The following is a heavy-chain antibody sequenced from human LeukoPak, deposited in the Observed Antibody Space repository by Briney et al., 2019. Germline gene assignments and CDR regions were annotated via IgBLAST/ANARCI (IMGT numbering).Heavy chain of an antibody. D-gene: IGHD6-19*01. CDR3: ARHFIAVAGLFDY. J-gene: IGHJ4*02. CDR2: IYYSGST. Sequence: SETLSLTCTVSGGSISSYYWSWIRQPPGKGLEWIGYIYYSGSTNYNPSLKSRVTISVDTSKNQFSLKLSSVTAADTAVYYCARHFIAVAGLFDYWGQGTLVTVSS. CDR1: GGSISSYY. V-gene: IGHV4-59*08.